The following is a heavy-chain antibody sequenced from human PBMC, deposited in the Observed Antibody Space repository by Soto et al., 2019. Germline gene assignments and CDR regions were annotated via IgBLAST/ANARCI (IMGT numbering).Heavy chain of an antibody. CDR3: GRDDYGIFPY. J-gene: IGHJ4*02. D-gene: IGHD3-10*01. CDR1: GYSISAYY. V-gene: IGHV1-2*02. CDR2: IDPKNGGT. Sequence: QVQLVQSGTEVKKPGASVKVSCQASGYSISAYYIHWVRQAPGQGLEWMGWIDPKNGGTVSAQKCQRRLTMTRDTSISTVYMDLSGLTSDDTALYYCGRDDYGIFPYWGQGSLVTVSS.